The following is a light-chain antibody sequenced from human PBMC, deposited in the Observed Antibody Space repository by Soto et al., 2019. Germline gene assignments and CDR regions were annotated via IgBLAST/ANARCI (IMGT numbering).Light chain of an antibody. Sequence: DIVMTQSPLYLPVTPGEPASISCRSSQSLLHSNGYNYLDWYLQKLGQSPQLLIYLGSNRASGVAYTFSGSGSGKDFTLKISRVEAEDVGVYYCMQALQTPYTFGQGTKLEIK. V-gene: IGKV2-28*01. CDR2: LGS. J-gene: IGKJ2*01. CDR3: MQALQTPYT. CDR1: QSLLHSNGYNY.